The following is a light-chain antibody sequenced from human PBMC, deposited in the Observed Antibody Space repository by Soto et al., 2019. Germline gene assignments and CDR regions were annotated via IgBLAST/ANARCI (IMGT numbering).Light chain of an antibody. CDR2: AAS. J-gene: IGKJ1*01. CDR1: QSINSF. V-gene: IGKV1-39*01. CDR3: QHYNSYSEA. Sequence: DIQMTQSPSSLSASLGDRVTITCRASQSINSFLNWYQHQPGKAPKVLIYAASNLQSGVPSRFNGNGSGTDFTLTISSLQPEDFATYYCQHYNSYSEAFGQGTKVDIK.